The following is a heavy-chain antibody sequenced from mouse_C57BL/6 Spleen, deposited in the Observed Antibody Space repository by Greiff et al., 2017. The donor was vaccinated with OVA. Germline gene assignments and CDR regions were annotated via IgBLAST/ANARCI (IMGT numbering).Heavy chain of an antibody. CDR3: ARWEVTHYFDY. D-gene: IGHD2-2*01. V-gene: IGHV1-63*01. J-gene: IGHJ2*01. CDR1: GYTFTNYW. CDR2: IFPGGGYT. Sequence: VQLVESGAELVRPGTSVKMSCKASGYTFTNYWIGWAKQRPGHGLEWIGDIFPGGGYTNYNEKFKDKATLTADKSSSTAYMQFSSLTSEDSAIYYCARWEVTHYFDYWGQGTTLTVSS.